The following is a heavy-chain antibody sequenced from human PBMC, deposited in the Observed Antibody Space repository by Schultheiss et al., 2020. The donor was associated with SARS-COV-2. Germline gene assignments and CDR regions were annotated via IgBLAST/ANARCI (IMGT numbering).Heavy chain of an antibody. V-gene: IGHV4-59*12. CDR1: GGSISSYY. CDR2: IYYSGRT. CDR3: ATRRDYVWGSFRPHFDY. D-gene: IGHD3-16*02. J-gene: IGHJ4*02. Sequence: SETLSLTCTVSGGSISSYYWSWIRQPPGKGLEWIGYIYYSGRTNYNPSLKSRVTISVDTSKNQFSLQLNSVTPEDTAVYYCATRRDYVWGSFRPHFDYWGQGTLVTVSS.